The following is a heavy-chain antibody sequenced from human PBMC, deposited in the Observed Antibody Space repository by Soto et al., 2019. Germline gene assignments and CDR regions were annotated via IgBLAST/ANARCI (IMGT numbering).Heavy chain of an antibody. CDR3: ARERAPYDYIWGSYRFCFDY. CDR1: GGTFSSYT. V-gene: IGHV1-69*04. Sequence: ASVKVSCKASGGTFSSYTISWVRQAPGQGLEWMGRIIPILGIANYAQKFQGRVTITADKSTSTAYMELSSLRSEDTAVYYCARERAPYDYIWGSYRFCFDYWGQGTLVTGSS. D-gene: IGHD3-16*02. CDR2: IIPILGIA. J-gene: IGHJ4*02.